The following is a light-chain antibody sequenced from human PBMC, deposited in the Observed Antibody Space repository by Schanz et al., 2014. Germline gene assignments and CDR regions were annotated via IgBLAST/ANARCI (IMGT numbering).Light chain of an antibody. CDR3: QQYNSYWG. CDR1: QSISSY. V-gene: IGKV1-5*03. CDR2: RAS. J-gene: IGKJ1*01. Sequence: DIQMTQSPSTLSASVGDRVTITCRASQSISSYLAWYQQKSGKAPKLLIYRASSLESGVPSRFSGSGSGTEFTLTISSLQPDDFATYYCQQYNSYWGFGQGTKVEIK.